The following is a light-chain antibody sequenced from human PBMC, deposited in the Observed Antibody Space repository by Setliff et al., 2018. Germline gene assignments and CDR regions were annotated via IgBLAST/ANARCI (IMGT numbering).Light chain of an antibody. CDR2: DVS. CDR1: SSDVGGYNY. V-gene: IGLV2-14*01. CDR3: SSYTSSSPDV. Sequence: QSVLTQPASVSGSPGQSITISCTGTSSDVGGYNYVSWYQQHPGKAPKLMIYDVSKRPSGVSNRFSGSKSGNTASLTISGLQAEDEADYYCSSYTSSSPDVFGTGTKVTV. J-gene: IGLJ1*01.